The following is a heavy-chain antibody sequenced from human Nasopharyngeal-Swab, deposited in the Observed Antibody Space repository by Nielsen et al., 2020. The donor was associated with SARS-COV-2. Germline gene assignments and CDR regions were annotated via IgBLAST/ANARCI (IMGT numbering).Heavy chain of an antibody. CDR1: GFTFSSYA. CDR2: ISGSGGST. CDR3: AKDLAVASPWGY. V-gene: IGHV3-23*01. D-gene: IGHD6-19*01. J-gene: IGHJ4*02. Sequence: GSLRPSCAASGFTFSSYAMSWVRQAPGKGLEWVSAISGSGGSTYYADSVKGRFTISRDNSKNTLYLQMNSLRAEDTAVYYCAKDLAVASPWGYWGQGTLVTVSS.